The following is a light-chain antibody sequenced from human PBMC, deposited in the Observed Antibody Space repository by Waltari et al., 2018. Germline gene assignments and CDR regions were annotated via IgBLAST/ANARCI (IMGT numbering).Light chain of an antibody. Sequence: EIVLTQSPDTLSLSPGERATLSCRASQSVTHNYLAWFQQEPGQAPRLLIYNTSSRATGIPDRFSGSGSGTDFTLTISKLKPEDSAVYYCQQCSLSPLTFGGGTKVEIK. CDR2: NTS. CDR1: QSVTHNY. J-gene: IGKJ4*01. V-gene: IGKV3-20*01. CDR3: QQCSLSPLT.